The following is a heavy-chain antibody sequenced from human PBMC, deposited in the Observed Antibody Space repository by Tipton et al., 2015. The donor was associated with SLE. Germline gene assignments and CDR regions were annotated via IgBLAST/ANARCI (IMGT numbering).Heavy chain of an antibody. D-gene: IGHD4-23*01. CDR2: ISGSGGST. CDR1: GFTFSSYA. V-gene: IGHV3-23*01. J-gene: IGHJ2*01. Sequence: SLRLSCAASGFTFSSYAMSWVRQAPGKGLEWVSAISGSGGSTYYADSVKGRFTISRDNSKNTLYLQMNSLRAEDTAVYYCASGDSWVTGWYFDLWGRGTLVTVSS. CDR3: ASGDSWVTGWYFDL.